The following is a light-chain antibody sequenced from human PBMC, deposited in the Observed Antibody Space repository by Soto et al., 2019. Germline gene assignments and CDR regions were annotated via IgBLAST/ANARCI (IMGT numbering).Light chain of an antibody. Sequence: QSVLTQPPSVSGAPGQRVTISCTGSSSNIGAGYDVHWYQQLPGTAPKPLIYGNSNRPSGVPDRFSGSKSGTSASLAITGLQDEDEADYYCQSYDSSLSGSVFGGGTKLTVL. CDR2: GNS. CDR1: SSNIGAGYD. V-gene: IGLV1-40*01. CDR3: QSYDSSLSGSV. J-gene: IGLJ2*01.